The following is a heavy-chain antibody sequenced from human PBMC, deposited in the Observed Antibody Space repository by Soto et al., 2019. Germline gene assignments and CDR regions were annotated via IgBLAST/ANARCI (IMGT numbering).Heavy chain of an antibody. V-gene: IGHV3-23*01. Sequence: GGSLRLSCAASGFTFNNYAMSWVRQAPGKGLEWVATISGSGGTTYYADSVKGRFTISRDNSQNTLYLQMKCLRADDTALYHCARDRSIKEVLSAFYYWGQGILVTVSS. CDR3: ARDRSIKEVLSAFYY. CDR1: GFTFNNYA. J-gene: IGHJ4*02. CDR2: ISGSGGTT. D-gene: IGHD4-4*01.